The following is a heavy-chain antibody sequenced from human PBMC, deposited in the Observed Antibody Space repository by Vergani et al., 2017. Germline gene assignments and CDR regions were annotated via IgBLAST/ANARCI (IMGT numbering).Heavy chain of an antibody. J-gene: IGHJ3*02. CDR3: ASLRIGGVAGTRRDAFDI. CDR2: IYPGDSDT. D-gene: IGHD6-19*01. CDR1: GYSFTSYW. V-gene: IGHV5-51*01. Sequence: EVQLVQSGAEVKKPGESLKISCKGSGYSFTSYWIGWVRQMPGKGLEWMGIIYPGDSDTRYSPSFQGQVTISADKSISTAYLQWSSLKASDTAMYDCASLRIGGVAGTRRDAFDIWGQGTMVTVSS.